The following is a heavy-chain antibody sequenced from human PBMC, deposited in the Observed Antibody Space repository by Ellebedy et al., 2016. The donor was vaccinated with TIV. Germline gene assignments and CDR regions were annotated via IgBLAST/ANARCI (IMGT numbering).Heavy chain of an antibody. V-gene: IGHV4-59*01. Sequence: SETLSLTXTVSGGSISNYYWTWIRQPPGTGLEWIGYIYSSGSTNYNPSLKSQVTISVDTSKNQFSLNLNSVTAADTAVYYCARRGQMEILRHAFEIWGQGTMVIVS. D-gene: IGHD5-24*01. J-gene: IGHJ3*02. CDR3: ARRGQMEILRHAFEI. CDR1: GGSISNYY. CDR2: IYSSGST.